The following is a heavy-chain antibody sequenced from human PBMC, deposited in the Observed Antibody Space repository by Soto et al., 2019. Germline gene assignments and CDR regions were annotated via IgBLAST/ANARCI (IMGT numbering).Heavy chain of an antibody. J-gene: IGHJ4*02. CDR1: GGSISSSSYY. Sequence: QLQLQESGAGLVKPSEALSLTCTVSGGSISSSSYYWGWIRQPPGKGLEWIGRIYYSGRTYYNPYLKRRVTTPVNPAKNQFSLKLSSVTAADTAVYYCGTHAAHRSGFTDYWGQGTLVTVSS. D-gene: IGHD3-3*01. CDR3: GTHAAHRSGFTDY. V-gene: IGHV4-39*01. CDR2: IYYSGRT.